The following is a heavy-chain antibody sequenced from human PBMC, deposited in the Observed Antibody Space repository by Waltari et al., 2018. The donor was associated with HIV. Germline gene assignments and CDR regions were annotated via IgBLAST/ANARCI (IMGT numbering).Heavy chain of an antibody. J-gene: IGHJ4*02. V-gene: IGHV4-39*07. CDR1: GGSVGSSSTY. CDR3: APYYYISSRHYFDS. Sequence: QLQLQESGPGLVKPSEPLSLTCTVSGGSVGSSSTYWGWIRQPPGKGLEWIGSINYSGNSYYNPSLKSRVTISVDTSKNQLSLNPSSVTAADTAVYYCAPYYYISSRHYFDSWGQGTLVTVSS. D-gene: IGHD3-16*01. CDR2: INYSGNS.